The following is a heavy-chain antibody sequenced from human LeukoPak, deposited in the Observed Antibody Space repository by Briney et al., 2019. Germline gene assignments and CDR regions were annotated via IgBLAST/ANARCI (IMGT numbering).Heavy chain of an antibody. D-gene: IGHD3-22*01. CDR1: GYTFTGYY. V-gene: IGHV1-2*02. CDR2: INPNSGGT. J-gene: IGHJ4*02. CDR3: ARLPEAYYDSSGFPHAEGPFDY. Sequence: GASVKVSCKASGYTFTGYYMHWVRQAPGQGLEWMGWINPNSGGTNYAQKFQGRLTMTRDTSISTAYLQWSSLKASDTAMYYCARLPEAYYDSSGFPHAEGPFDYWGQGTLVTVSS.